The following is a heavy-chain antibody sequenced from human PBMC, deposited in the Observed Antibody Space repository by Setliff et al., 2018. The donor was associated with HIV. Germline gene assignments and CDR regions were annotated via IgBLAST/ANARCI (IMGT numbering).Heavy chain of an antibody. CDR1: DDSVSTFY. CDR2: IHHTGST. D-gene: IGHD3-3*01. J-gene: IGHJ4*01. V-gene: IGHV4-59*02. Sequence: KTSETLSLTCTVSDDSVSTFYWNWIRQPPGKGLEWIGFIHHTGSTVSNPSLKSRVTILMDLSRNQLSLHLASVTTADTAVYFCAPGEGVASTYYHDWGQGTQVTV. CDR3: APGEGVASTYYHD.